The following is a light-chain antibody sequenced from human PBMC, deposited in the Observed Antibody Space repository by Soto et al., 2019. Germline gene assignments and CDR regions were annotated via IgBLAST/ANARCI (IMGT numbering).Light chain of an antibody. CDR1: QSLVYSDGNTY. V-gene: IGKV2-30*01. Sequence: DVVMTQSPLSLPVTLGQPASISCRSSQSLVYSDGNTYLNWFHQRPGQSPRRLIYKVSNRDSSVPDRFSGSGSGTDFTLKLSRVEAEDVGVYYCMQDTYWPRLTFGGGTKVEI. J-gene: IGKJ4*02. CDR3: MQDTYWPRLT. CDR2: KVS.